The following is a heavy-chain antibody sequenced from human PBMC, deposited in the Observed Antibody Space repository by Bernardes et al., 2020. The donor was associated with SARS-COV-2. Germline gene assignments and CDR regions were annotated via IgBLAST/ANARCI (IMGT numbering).Heavy chain of an antibody. J-gene: IGHJ4*02. CDR1: AFTFSTYK. CDR3: ARDPDGSGSYFDY. D-gene: IGHD6-19*01. Sequence: GGSLRLSCAASAFTFSTYKMSWVRQAPGRGLEWVSYISPSGSNTYYADSVRGRFTISRDNAKNSLYLQMNSLRAEDTAVYFCARDPDGSGSYFDYWGQGTLVTVSS. V-gene: IGHV3-48*03. CDR2: ISPSGSNT.